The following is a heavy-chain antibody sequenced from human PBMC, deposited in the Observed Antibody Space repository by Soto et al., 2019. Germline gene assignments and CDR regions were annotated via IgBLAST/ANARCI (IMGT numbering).Heavy chain of an antibody. Sequence: SVTLPLTCTVSGGSILSYYWSWIRQPPGKGMEWIGYIYYSGSTNYNPSLKSRVTISVDTSKNQFSLKLSSVTAADTAVYYCARTDTVGYYPNLGQGNLVTVSS. CDR1: GGSILSYY. J-gene: IGHJ4*02. V-gene: IGHV4-59*01. CDR3: ARTDTVGYYPN. D-gene: IGHD3-3*01. CDR2: IYYSGST.